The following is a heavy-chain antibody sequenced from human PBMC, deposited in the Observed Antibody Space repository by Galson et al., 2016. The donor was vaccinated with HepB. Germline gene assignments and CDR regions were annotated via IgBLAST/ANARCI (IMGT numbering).Heavy chain of an antibody. D-gene: IGHD4-17*01. Sequence: SLRLSCAASGFTFSSYAMSWVRQAPGKGLEWVTVISSDGSNKYYADSVKGRFTISRDNSKNTLYLQMNSLRTEDTAVYYCAMWHDDGDYPKYYYYIDVWGKGTTVIVSS. CDR3: AMWHDDGDYPKYYYYIDV. J-gene: IGHJ6*03. V-gene: IGHV3-30*03. CDR1: GFTFSSYA. CDR2: ISSDGSNK.